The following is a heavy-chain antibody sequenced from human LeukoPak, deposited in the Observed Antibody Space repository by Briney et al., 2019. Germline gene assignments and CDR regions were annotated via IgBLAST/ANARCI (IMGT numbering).Heavy chain of an antibody. V-gene: IGHV4-59*01. CDR2: IYYSGST. CDR3: ARGLIRQSAFDI. CDR1: GGSISSYY. Sequence: SETLSLTCTVSGGSISSYYWSWIRQPPGKGLGRIAYIYYSGSTNYNPSLKSRVTISIDTSKNQFSLKLNSVTAADTAVYYCARGLIRQSAFDIWGQGTMVTVSS. J-gene: IGHJ3*02. D-gene: IGHD2-8*01.